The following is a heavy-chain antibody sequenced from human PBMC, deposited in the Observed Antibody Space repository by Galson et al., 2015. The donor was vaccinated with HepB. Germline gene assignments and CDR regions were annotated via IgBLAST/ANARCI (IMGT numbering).Heavy chain of an antibody. J-gene: IGHJ4*02. CDR2: IKSDGSFI. CDR1: GFTFSDYW. D-gene: IGHD1-14*01. Sequence: SLRLSCAASGFTFSDYWMHWVRQAPGKGLVWVSLIKSDGSFINYADSVKGRFTISRDDAKNTVYLQMDSLRVDDTAVYYCARNKDKYIRLLDYWGQGTLVTVSS. V-gene: IGHV3-74*01. CDR3: ARNKDKYIRLLDY.